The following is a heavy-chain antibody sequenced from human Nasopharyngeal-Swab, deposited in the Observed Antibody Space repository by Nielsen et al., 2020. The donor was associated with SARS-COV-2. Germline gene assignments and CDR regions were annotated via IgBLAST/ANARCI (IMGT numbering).Heavy chain of an antibody. Sequence: GGSLRLSCAASGFTFDDYAMHWVRQAPGKGLEWVSGISWNSGSIGYADSVKGRFTISRDNAKNSLYLQMNSLGAEDTALYYCAKLYSSGWYGDYWGQGTLVTVSS. J-gene: IGHJ4*02. CDR1: GFTFDDYA. CDR2: ISWNSGSI. D-gene: IGHD6-19*01. V-gene: IGHV3-9*01. CDR3: AKLYSSGWYGDY.